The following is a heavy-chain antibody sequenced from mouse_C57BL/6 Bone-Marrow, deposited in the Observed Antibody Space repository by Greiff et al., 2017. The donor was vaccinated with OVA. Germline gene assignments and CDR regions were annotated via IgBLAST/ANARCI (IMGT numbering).Heavy chain of an antibody. V-gene: IGHV3-6*01. J-gene: IGHJ2*01. D-gene: IGHD1-1*01. Sequence: EVQLQESGPGLVKPSQSLSLTCSVTGYSITSGYYWNWIRQFPGNKLEWMGYISYDGSNNYNPSLKNRISITRDTSKNQFFLKLNSVTTEDTATYYCARGYYGIPYYFDYWGQGTTLTVSS. CDR1: GYSITSGYY. CDR2: ISYDGSN. CDR3: ARGYYGIPYYFDY.